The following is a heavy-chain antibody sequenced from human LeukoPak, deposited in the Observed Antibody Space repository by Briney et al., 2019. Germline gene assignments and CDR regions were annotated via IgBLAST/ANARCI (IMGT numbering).Heavy chain of an antibody. D-gene: IGHD1/OR15-1a*01. Sequence: GGSLRLSCAASGFSLSSFWMAWVRQAPGKGLEWVASIKFDGSERHHVDSVKGRFTISRDNAKNSLYLQMNSLRAEDTAVYFCTRVTTNGYFEYWGQGTLVTVSS. CDR3: TRVTTNGYFEY. CDR1: GFSLSSFW. V-gene: IGHV3-7*04. CDR2: IKFDGSER. J-gene: IGHJ4*02.